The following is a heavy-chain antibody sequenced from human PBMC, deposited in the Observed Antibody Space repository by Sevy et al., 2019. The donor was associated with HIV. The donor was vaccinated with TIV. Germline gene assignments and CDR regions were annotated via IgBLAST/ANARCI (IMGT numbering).Heavy chain of an antibody. CDR1: GYTFTSYG. J-gene: IGHJ4*02. V-gene: IGHV1-18*04. D-gene: IGHD3-16*02. CDR2: ISAYNGNT. CDR3: ARTVGGSYRYYFDY. Sequence: ASVKVSCKASGYTFTSYGISWVRQAPGQGLEWMGWISAYNGNTNYAQKLQGRVTMTTDTSTSTAYMELRSLRSDDTALCYCARTVGGSYRYYFDYWGQGTLVTVSS.